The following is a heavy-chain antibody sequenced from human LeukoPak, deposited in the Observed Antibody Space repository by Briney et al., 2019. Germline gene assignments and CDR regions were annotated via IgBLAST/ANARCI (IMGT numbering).Heavy chain of an antibody. CDR1: GFTFSPYA. CDR2: IGASHTA. Sequence: GGSLRLSCAASGFTFSPYAMSWVRQAPGKGLEWVSSIGASHTAFYADSVKGRLTISRDNSKNTLYLQMDSLRAEDTAIYYCAKLDILRGGWLTPFDCSGQGVLVTVSS. CDR3: AKLDILRGGWLTPFDC. D-gene: IGHD6-19*01. V-gene: IGHV3-23*01. J-gene: IGHJ4*02.